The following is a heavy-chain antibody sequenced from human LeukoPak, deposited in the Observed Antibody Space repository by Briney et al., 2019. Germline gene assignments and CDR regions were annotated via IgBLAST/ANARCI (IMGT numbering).Heavy chain of an antibody. Sequence: ASVKVSCKASGYTFTSYAMNWVRQAPGQGLEWMGWINTNTGNPTYAQGFTGRFVFSLDTSVSTAYLQISSLKAEDTAVYYCARAGITGTTAAFDIWGQGTMVTVSS. V-gene: IGHV7-4-1*02. CDR3: ARAGITGTTAAFDI. J-gene: IGHJ3*02. CDR2: INTNTGNP. CDR1: GYTFTSYA. D-gene: IGHD1-7*01.